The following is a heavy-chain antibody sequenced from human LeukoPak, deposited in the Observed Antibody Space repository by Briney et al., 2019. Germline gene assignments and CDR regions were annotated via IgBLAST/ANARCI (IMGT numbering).Heavy chain of an antibody. D-gene: IGHD3-10*01. J-gene: IGHJ6*02. CDR2: IYHSGST. CDR3: AGARITMVRGVIYYYYGMDV. V-gene: IGHV4-30-2*01. Sequence: SETLSLTCAVSGGSISSGGYSWSWIRQPPGKGLEWIGYIYHSGSTYYNPSLESRVTISVDRSKNQFSLKLSSVTAADTAVYYCAGARITMVRGVIYYYYGMDVWGQGTTVTVSS. CDR1: GGSISSGGYS.